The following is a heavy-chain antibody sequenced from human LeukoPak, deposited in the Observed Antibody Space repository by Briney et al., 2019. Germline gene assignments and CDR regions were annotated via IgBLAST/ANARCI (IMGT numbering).Heavy chain of an antibody. CDR3: AKGSGSGWYGWFAP. V-gene: IGHV3-23*01. CDR1: GFTFGGYA. D-gene: IGHD6-19*01. Sequence: PGGSLRLSCAASGFTFGGYAMYWVRQAPGKGLEWVSSIEASGGATYYADSVKGRFTISRDNSKNTFYLQMNSLRAEDTALYYCAKGSGSGWYGWFAPWGRGTLAIVSS. J-gene: IGHJ5*02. CDR2: IEASGGAT.